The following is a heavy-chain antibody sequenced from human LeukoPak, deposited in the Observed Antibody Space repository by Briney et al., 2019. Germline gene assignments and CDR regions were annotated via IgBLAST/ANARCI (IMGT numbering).Heavy chain of an antibody. D-gene: IGHD1-1*01. CDR2: IKQDGSEK. CDR3: ARCTTGKTFGSLREIKKSREIDY. Sequence: PGGSLRLSCAASGFTFSSSWMSWVRQAPGKGLEWVANIKQDGSEKYYVDSVKGRFTISRDNAKNSLYLQMDSLRGEDTAVYYCARCTTGKTFGSLREIKKSREIDYWGQGTLVTVSS. CDR1: GFTFSSSW. V-gene: IGHV3-7*01. J-gene: IGHJ4*02.